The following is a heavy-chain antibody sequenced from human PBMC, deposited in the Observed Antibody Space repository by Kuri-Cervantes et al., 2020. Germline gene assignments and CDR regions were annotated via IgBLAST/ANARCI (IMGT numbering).Heavy chain of an antibody. J-gene: IGHJ4*02. CDR3: AREGDGYFDY. CDR1: GGSISSSSYY. D-gene: IGHD2-21*01. CDR2: INQDGSEK. V-gene: IGHV3-7*01. Sequence: ETLSLTCTVSGGSISSSSYYWGWIRQPPGKGLEWVANINQDGSEKYYVDSVKGRFTISRDNAKNSLYLQMNSLRAEDTAVYYCAREGDGYFDYWGQGTLVTVSS.